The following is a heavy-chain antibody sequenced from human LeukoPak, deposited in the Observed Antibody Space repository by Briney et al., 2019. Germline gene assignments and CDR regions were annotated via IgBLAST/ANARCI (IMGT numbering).Heavy chain of an antibody. J-gene: IGHJ3*02. CDR3: ARTGGCGGDCFTIRALDAFGI. CDR2: IYHSGST. Sequence: PSGTLSLTCAVSGGSISSSNWWSWVRQPPGKGLEWIGEIYHSGSTNYNPSLKSRVTISVDKSKNQFSLKLSSVTAADTAVYYCARTGGCGGDCFTIRALDAFGIWGQGTMVTVSS. V-gene: IGHV4-4*02. D-gene: IGHD2-21*02. CDR1: GGSISSSNW.